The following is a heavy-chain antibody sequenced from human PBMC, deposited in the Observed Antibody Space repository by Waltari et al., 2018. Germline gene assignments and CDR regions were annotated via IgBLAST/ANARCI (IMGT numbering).Heavy chain of an antibody. V-gene: IGHV4-39*07. D-gene: IGHD2-15*01. J-gene: IGHJ4*02. CDR3: ARGGVLLHGSFFY. CDR1: GGSISSSSYY. CDR2: IYYSGST. Sequence: QLQLQESGPGLVKPSETLSLTCTVSGGSISSSSYYWGWIRQPPGKGLEWIGSIYYSGSTDYNPALKSRVTISVDTSKNQFSLKLSSVTAADTAVYYCARGGVLLHGSFFYWGQGTLVTVSS.